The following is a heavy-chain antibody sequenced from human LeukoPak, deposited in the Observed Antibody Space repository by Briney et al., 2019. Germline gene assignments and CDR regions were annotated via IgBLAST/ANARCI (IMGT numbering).Heavy chain of an antibody. J-gene: IGHJ3*02. CDR1: GYSISSGYY. CDR3: ASRLVVVQSALNGDAFDS. Sequence: SETLSLTCAVSGYSISSGYYWGWIRQPPGKGLEWIGSVYYNGRTYYNPSLESRVTISLDTSKNQFSLKLRSVTAADTAVYYCASRLVVVQSALNGDAFDSWGRGTVVIVYS. CDR2: VYYNGRT. D-gene: IGHD2-2*01. V-gene: IGHV4-38-2*01.